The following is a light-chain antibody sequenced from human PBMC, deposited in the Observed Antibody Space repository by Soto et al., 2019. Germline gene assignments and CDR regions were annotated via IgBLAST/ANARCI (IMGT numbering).Light chain of an antibody. V-gene: IGKV3-15*01. J-gene: IGKJ1*01. CDR2: GAS. CDR3: QQFHNWPRT. Sequence: EIVMTQSPATMSVSPGERATLSCRASQSMGSNVAWYQQKPGQAPRLLIYGASTRAAGIPARISGSGSGTEFTLTITSLQSEDFAVYYCQQFHNWPRTFGQGTKVEI. CDR1: QSMGSN.